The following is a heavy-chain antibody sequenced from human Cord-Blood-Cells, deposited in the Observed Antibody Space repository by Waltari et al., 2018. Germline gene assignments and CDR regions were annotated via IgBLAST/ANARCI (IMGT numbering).Heavy chain of an antibody. J-gene: IGHJ4*02. D-gene: IGHD1-26*01. CDR3: ARTSGRSDY. Sequence: QVQLQESGPGLVKPSETLSLTCAVSGYSISSGYYWGWIRQPPGKGLEWIGSIYQSGSSYYNPSLKSRVTISVDTSKNQFSLKLSSVTAADTAVYYCARTSGRSDYWGQGTLVTVSS. V-gene: IGHV4-38-2*01. CDR2: IYQSGSS. CDR1: GYSISSGYY.